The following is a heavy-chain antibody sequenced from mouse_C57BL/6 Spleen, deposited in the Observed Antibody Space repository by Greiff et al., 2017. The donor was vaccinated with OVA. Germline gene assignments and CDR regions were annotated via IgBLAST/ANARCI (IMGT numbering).Heavy chain of an antibody. CDR1: GYTFTDYY. CDR2: INPNNGGT. CDR3: ARGSLLYQPRGCAD. J-gene: IGHJ3*01. V-gene: IGHV1-26*01. D-gene: IGHD2-1*01. Sequence: EVKLQQSGPELVKPGASVKISCKASGYTFTDYYMNWVKQSHGKSLEWIGDINPNNGGTSYNQKFKGKATLTVDKSSSTAYMELRSLTSEDSAVYYCARGSLLYQPRGCADWGQGTLVTVSA.